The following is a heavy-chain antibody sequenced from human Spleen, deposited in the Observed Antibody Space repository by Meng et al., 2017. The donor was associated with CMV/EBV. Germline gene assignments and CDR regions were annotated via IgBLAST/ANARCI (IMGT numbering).Heavy chain of an antibody. V-gene: IGHV3-11*01. CDR3: ARMGGRHEYGMDV. D-gene: IGHD2/OR15-2a*01. CDR2: ISGSDSTT. CDR1: GFTFSHFF. J-gene: IGHJ6*02. Sequence: LSLTCAGSGFTFSHFFMNWICQAPGKGLERVSYISGSDSTTYYADSVRGRFTISRDNAKNSVFLQMNSLRADDTAVYYCARMGGRHEYGMDVWGQGTTVTVSS.